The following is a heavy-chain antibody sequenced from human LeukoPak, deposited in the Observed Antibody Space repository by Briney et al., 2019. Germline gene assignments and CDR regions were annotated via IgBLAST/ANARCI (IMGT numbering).Heavy chain of an antibody. CDR3: AKKILALGLGAYYFDY. D-gene: IGHD3-16*01. J-gene: IGHJ4*02. Sequence: GGSLRLSCAASGFTFSSYWMSWVRQAPGKGLEWVANIKQDGSEKYYVDSVKGRFTISRDNAKNTLYLQMNSLRAEDTAVYYCAKKILALGLGAYYFDYWGQGTLVTVSS. CDR2: IKQDGSEK. V-gene: IGHV3-7*03. CDR1: GFTFSSYW.